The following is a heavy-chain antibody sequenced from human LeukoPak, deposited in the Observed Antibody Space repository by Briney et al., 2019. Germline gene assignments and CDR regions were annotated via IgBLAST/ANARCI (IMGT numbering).Heavy chain of an antibody. CDR3: AAAYDFWSGLHY. J-gene: IGHJ4*02. Sequence: PGGSLRLSCAAYGFTFDDYAMHWVRQAPGKGLEWVSGISWNSGSIGYADSVKGRFTVSRDNAKNSLYLQMNSLRAEDMALYYCAAAYDFWSGLHYWGQGTLVTVSS. CDR2: ISWNSGSI. V-gene: IGHV3-9*03. CDR1: GFTFDDYA. D-gene: IGHD3-3*01.